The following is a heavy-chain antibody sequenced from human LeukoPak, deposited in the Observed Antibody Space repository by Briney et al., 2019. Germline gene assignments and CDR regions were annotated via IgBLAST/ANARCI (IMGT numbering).Heavy chain of an antibody. J-gene: IGHJ4*02. CDR3: AVGYSSSGSDY. V-gene: IGHV1-2*04. CDR2: INPNSGGT. D-gene: IGHD6-13*01. Sequence: ASVKVSCKASGGTFISYAISWVRQAPGQGLEWMGWINPNSGGTNYAQKFQGWVTMTRDTSISTAYMELSRLRSDDTAVYYCAVGYSSSGSDYWGQGTLVTVSS. CDR1: GGTFISYA.